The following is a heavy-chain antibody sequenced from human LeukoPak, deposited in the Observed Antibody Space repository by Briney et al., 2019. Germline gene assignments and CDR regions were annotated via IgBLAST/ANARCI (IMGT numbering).Heavy chain of an antibody. Sequence: GGSLRLSCAASGFTFSSYAMHWVRQAPGKGLEWVAVISYDGSNKYYADSVKGRFTISRDNSKNTLYLQMNSLRAEDTAVYYCARDFRALTKLSGFDYWGQRTLVTVSS. CDR1: GFTFSSYA. V-gene: IGHV3-30-3*01. D-gene: IGHD2-15*01. CDR2: ISYDGSNK. CDR3: ARDFRALTKLSGFDY. J-gene: IGHJ4*02.